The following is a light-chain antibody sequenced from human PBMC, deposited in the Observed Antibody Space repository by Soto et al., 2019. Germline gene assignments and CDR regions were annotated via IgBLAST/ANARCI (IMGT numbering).Light chain of an antibody. Sequence: AIQLTQSPSSLSASVGDRVTITCRASQGIRNDVGWYQQISGKAPKLLIYAASNLQSGVPSRFSGSGSGTDFTLAISSLQPEDFGTYYCLQDYNYPWTFGQGTKVDIK. CDR3: LQDYNYPWT. CDR2: AAS. CDR1: QGIRND. V-gene: IGKV1-6*01. J-gene: IGKJ1*01.